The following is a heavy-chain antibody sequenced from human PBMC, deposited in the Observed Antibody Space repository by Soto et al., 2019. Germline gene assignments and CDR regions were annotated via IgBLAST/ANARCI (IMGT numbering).Heavy chain of an antibody. D-gene: IGHD3-3*01. Sequence: QITLNESGPTVVRPTETLTLTCRFSGFSLTTSGVGVGWIRQSPEKAPEWLALIYWDDDKRYSASLKSRLTITKDTSKNQVVLTVSHLDPTDTATYYCAHRVLRTVFGLVTTTAIYFDFWGQGTPVAVSS. CDR3: AHRVLRTVFGLVTTTAIYFDF. CDR1: GFSLTTSGVG. V-gene: IGHV2-5*02. CDR2: IYWDDDK. J-gene: IGHJ4*02.